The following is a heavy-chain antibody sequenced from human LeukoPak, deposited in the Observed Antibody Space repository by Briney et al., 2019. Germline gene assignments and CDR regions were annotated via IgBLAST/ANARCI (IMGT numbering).Heavy chain of an antibody. V-gene: IGHV1-18*01. CDR1: GYTFTSYG. D-gene: IGHD2-15*01. Sequence: ASVKVSCKASGYTFTSYGISWVRQAPGQGLEWMGWISAYNGNTNYAQKLQGRVTMTTDTSTSTAYMELRSLRSDDTAVYYCARDSLRYCSGGSCYLDYWGQGTLVTVSS. CDR2: ISAYNGNT. CDR3: ARDSLRYCSGGSCYLDY. J-gene: IGHJ4*02.